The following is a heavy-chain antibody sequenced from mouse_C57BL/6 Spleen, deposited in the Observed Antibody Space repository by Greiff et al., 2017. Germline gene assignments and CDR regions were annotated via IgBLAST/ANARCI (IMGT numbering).Heavy chain of an antibody. J-gene: IGHJ2*01. CDR3: ARTTTVVATRGPFDY. CDR2: IDPSDSYT. CDR1: GYTFTSYW. D-gene: IGHD1-1*01. Sequence: QVQLQQSGAELVRPGTSVKLSCKASGYTFTSYWMHWVKQRPGQGLEWIGVIDPSDSYTNYNQKFKGKATLTVDTSSSTAYMQLSSLTSEDSAVYYCARTTTVVATRGPFDYWGQGTTLTVSS. V-gene: IGHV1-59*01.